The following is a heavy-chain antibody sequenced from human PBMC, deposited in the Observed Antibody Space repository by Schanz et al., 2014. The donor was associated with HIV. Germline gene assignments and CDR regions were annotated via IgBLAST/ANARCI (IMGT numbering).Heavy chain of an antibody. CDR3: ARGHTSGLFQGGPDS. D-gene: IGHD6-19*01. J-gene: IGHJ4*02. CDR1: GFTFRSYG. CDR2: IWYDGSNK. V-gene: IGHV3-33*01. Sequence: QVQLVESGGGVVQPGRSLRLSCAASGFTFRSYGMHWVRQAPGKGLEWVAVIWYDGSNKYYADSVKGRFTISRDNSKNTLYLQMDSLRSEDTAVYYCARGHTSGLFQGGPDSWGQGTLVTVSS.